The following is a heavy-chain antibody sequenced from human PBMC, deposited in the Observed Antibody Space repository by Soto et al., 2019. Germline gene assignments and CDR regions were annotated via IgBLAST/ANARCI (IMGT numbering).Heavy chain of an antibody. CDR2: MNPNSGNT. V-gene: IGHV1-8*01. CDR3: ATGGYCSSTSCYNYYYYYGMDV. CDR1: GYTFTSYD. D-gene: IGHD2-2*01. Sequence: ASVKVSCKASGYTFTSYDINWVRQATGQGLEWMGWMNPNSGNTGYAQKFQGRVTMTRNTSISTAYMELSSLRSEDTAMYYCATGGYCSSTSCYNYYYYYGMDVWGQGTTVTVSS. J-gene: IGHJ6*02.